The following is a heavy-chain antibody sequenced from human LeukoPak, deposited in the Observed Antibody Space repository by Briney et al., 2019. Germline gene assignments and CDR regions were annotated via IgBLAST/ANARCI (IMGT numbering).Heavy chain of an antibody. CDR1: GFTFSTYG. V-gene: IGHV3-33*01. CDR3: AREQTRAFDI. CDR2: IWYDGSNK. Sequence: GGTLSLSCAASGFTFSTYGIHWVRQAPGKGLEGVAVIWYDGSNKYHADSVRGRFTISRDNSKNTLYLQMNSLRTEDTAVYYCAREQTRAFDIWGQGTLVTVSS. J-gene: IGHJ3*02.